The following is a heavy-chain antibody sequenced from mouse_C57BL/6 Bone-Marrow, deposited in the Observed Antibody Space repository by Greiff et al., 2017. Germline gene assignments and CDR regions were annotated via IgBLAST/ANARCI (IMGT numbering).Heavy chain of an antibody. J-gene: IGHJ4*01. V-gene: IGHV5-17*01. Sequence: EVRRVGSGGGLVKPGGSLKLPCAASGFTFRDYGLHWVRQAPEKGLEWVAYISSGSMTLYYADTVKGRFTISGDNAKNTLFLQMSSLRSEDTVMYYCAILRVSAMDYWGQGTSVTVSS. CDR1: GFTFRDYG. CDR3: AILRVSAMDY. D-gene: IGHD1-1*01. CDR2: ISSGSMTL.